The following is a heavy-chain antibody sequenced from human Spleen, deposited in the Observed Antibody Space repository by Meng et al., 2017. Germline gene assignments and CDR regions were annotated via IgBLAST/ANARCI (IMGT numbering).Heavy chain of an antibody. Sequence: GGSLRLSCAASGFTFSDYYMSWIRQAPGKGREWVSYISSSGSTIYYANSVKGRFTISRDNAKNSLYLQMDGLRAEDTALDYCARGDDSGLIGAIDYWGQGTLVTVSS. J-gene: IGHJ4*02. CDR2: ISSSGSTI. D-gene: IGHD1-26*01. CDR1: GFTFSDYY. CDR3: ARGDDSGLIGAIDY. V-gene: IGHV3-11*01.